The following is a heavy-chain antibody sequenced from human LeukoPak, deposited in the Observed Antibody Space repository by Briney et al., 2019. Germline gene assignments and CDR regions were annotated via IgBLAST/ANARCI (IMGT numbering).Heavy chain of an antibody. D-gene: IGHD6-6*01. J-gene: IGHJ4*02. Sequence: SETLSLTCTVSGGSISSGGYYWSWIRQPPGKGLEWIGYIYHSGSTYYNPSLKSRVTISVDRSKNQFSLKLSSVTAADTAVYYCAREGAARLDYWGQGTLVTVSS. V-gene: IGHV4-30-2*01. CDR3: AREGAARLDY. CDR1: GGSISSGGYY. CDR2: IYHSGST.